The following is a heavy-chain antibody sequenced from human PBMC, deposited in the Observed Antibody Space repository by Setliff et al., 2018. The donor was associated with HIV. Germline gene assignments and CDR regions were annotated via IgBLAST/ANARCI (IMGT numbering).Heavy chain of an antibody. CDR1: GFTFSNYA. J-gene: IGHJ6*03. CDR2: ISGSGIST. V-gene: IGHV3-23*01. CDR3: AKSGYCGSSTCRNYFYYMDV. Sequence: GGSLRLSCAASGFTFSNYAMRWVRQAPGKGLAWVSGISGSGISTYNAYSVKCRFTISRDNSNHTLYLQMNSLRAEDTAVYYCAKSGYCGSSTCRNYFYYMDVWGKGTTVTVSS. D-gene: IGHD2-2*03.